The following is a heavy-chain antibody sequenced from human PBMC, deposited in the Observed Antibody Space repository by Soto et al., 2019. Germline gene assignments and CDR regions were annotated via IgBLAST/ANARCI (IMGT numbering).Heavy chain of an antibody. CDR2: ISASGGSP. CDR3: AKARCITTNCYVPDY. Sequence: PGGSLRLSCVASGFTFSTYTMSWVRQAPGKGLEWVSVISASGGSPSYADSVQGRFSISRDNAKNTLYLQMNSLRGEDTAMYYSAKARCITTNCYVPDYWGQGTMVTVSS. V-gene: IGHV3-23*01. CDR1: GFTFSTYT. J-gene: IGHJ4*02. D-gene: IGHD3-10*01.